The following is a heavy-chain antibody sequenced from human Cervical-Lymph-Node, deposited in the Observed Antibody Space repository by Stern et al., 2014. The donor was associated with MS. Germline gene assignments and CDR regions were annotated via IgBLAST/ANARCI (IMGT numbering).Heavy chain of an antibody. CDR3: ARVTGRGTRQNWFDS. CDR1: GGYMSSKY. V-gene: IGHV4-59*01. D-gene: IGHD1-26*01. J-gene: IGHJ5*01. Sequence: VQLVESGPGLVKPSETVSLTCTVSGGYMSSKYWNWIRQPPGKGLEWLGYIYSGGSTNYIPSLKSRVIISLDTSTNQFSLSLTSVTAADTAVYYCARVTGRGTRQNWFDSWGQGTLVTVSS. CDR2: IYSGGST.